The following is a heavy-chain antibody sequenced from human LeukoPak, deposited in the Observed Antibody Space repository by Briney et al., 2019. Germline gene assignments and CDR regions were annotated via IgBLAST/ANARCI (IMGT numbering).Heavy chain of an antibody. Sequence: ASVKVSCKASGYTFTSYGISWVRQAPGQGLEWMGWISAYNGNTNYAQKLQGRVTMTTDTSTSTAYMELRSLRSDDPAVYYCARDRDTAMVYDAFDIWGQGTMVTVSS. V-gene: IGHV1-18*01. CDR3: ARDRDTAMVYDAFDI. D-gene: IGHD5-18*01. J-gene: IGHJ3*02. CDR2: ISAYNGNT. CDR1: GYTFTSYG.